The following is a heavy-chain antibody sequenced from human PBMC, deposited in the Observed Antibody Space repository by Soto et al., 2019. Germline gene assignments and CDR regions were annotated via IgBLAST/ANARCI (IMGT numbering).Heavy chain of an antibody. V-gene: IGHV3-30*03. CDR1: GFTFTSYG. D-gene: IGHD5-18*01. CDR3: VSDRGYGHASVPYS. CDR2: ISYDGGLQ. Sequence: ESGGGVVQPGRSLRLSYAASGFTFTSYGMHWVRQAPGTRLEWVAVISYDGGLQHYADSVKGRFTISRDNSKNMVLLQMNSLRAEDTAVYYCVSDRGYGHASVPYSWGQGTLVSVSS. J-gene: IGHJ4*02.